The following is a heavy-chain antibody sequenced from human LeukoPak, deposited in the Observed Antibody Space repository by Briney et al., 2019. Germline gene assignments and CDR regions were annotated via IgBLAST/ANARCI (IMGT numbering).Heavy chain of an antibody. D-gene: IGHD3-16*01. CDR2: INTYNGDT. V-gene: IGHV1-18*04. Sequence: ASVKVSCKASGYTFPSYFMHWVRQAPGQGLEWMGWINTYNGDTNYIQKFQGRVTVTTDTSTTTAYMELRCLRSDDTAVYYCARRGLDYWGQGTLVTVSS. CDR1: GYTFPSYF. CDR3: ARRGLDY. J-gene: IGHJ4*02.